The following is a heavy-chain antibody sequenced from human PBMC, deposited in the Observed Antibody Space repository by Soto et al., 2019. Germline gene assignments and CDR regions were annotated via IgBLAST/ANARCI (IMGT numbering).Heavy chain of an antibody. V-gene: IGHV3-30*18. D-gene: IGHD2-15*01. CDR2: ISYDGSNK. CDR1: GFTFSSYG. J-gene: IGHJ6*02. Sequence: GGSLRLSCAASGFTFSSYGMHWVRQAPGKGLEWVAVISYDGSNKYYADSVKGRFTISRDNSKNTLYLQMNSLRAEDTAVYYCAKDLEVDDYYGMDVWGQGTTVTVSS. CDR3: AKDLEVDDYYGMDV.